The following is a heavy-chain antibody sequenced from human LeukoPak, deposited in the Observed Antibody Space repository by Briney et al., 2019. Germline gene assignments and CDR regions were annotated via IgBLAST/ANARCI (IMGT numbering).Heavy chain of an antibody. CDR1: GDSISSSSYY. D-gene: IGHD1-14*01. Sequence: SETLSLTCAVSGDSISSSSYYWGLIRQPPGKGLEWIGSIYYSGSTYYNPSLKSRVTISVDTSKNQFSLKLSSVTAADTAVYYCARDITGSFDYWGQGNLVTVSS. J-gene: IGHJ4*02. V-gene: IGHV4-39*07. CDR3: ARDITGSFDY. CDR2: IYYSGST.